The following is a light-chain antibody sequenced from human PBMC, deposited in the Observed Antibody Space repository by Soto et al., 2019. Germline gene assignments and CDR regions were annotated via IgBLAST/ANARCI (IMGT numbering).Light chain of an antibody. CDR1: QTVNNN. CDR2: GAS. V-gene: IGKV3-15*01. CDR3: QQYNNGPLT. Sequence: EIVMTQSPATMSVSPGERATLSCRASQTVNNNLAWYQQKPGQAPRLLIYGASARATGIPARFSGSGSGTEFTLTISSLQSEDFAGYYCQQYNNGPLTFGGGTKVEIK. J-gene: IGKJ4*01.